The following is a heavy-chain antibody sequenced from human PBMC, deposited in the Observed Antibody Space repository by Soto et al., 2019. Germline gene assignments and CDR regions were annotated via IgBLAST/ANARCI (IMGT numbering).Heavy chain of an antibody. D-gene: IGHD1-1*01. V-gene: IGHV3-15*01. CDR1: GFRFSDAW. Sequence: PGGSLRLSCAASGFRFSDAWMTWVRQVPGRGLEWVGRIKSKLRDGETDYAAAVKGRFTISRDDSKSTLYLHMHSLTAEDTAVYYCCADGTNYGSLDYWGQGALVTVSS. J-gene: IGHJ4*02. CDR3: CADGTNYGSLDY. CDR2: IKSKLRDGET.